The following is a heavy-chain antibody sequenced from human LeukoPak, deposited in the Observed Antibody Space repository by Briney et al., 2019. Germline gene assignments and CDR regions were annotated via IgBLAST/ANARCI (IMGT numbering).Heavy chain of an antibody. CDR1: GGSISSYY. CDR3: ARLGSGYYEYYFDY. CDR2: IYTSGST. V-gene: IGHV4-4*07. D-gene: IGHD3-3*01. Sequence: SETLSLTCTVSGGSISSYYWSWIRQLAGKGLEWIGRIYTSGSTNYNPSLKSRVTMSVDTSKNHFSLKLSSVTAADTAVYYCARLGSGYYEYYFDYWGQGTLVTVSS. J-gene: IGHJ4*02.